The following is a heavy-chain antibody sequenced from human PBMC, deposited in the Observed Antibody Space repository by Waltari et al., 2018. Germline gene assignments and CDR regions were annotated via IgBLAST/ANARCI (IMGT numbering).Heavy chain of an antibody. V-gene: IGHV3-23*01. D-gene: IGHD3-22*01. J-gene: IGHJ4*02. CDR2: SILSGGAT. CDR1: GSTFSTYA. Sequence: EVQLLESGGGLAQPGGSLRLSCAASGSTFSTYAMSWVRPAPGEGLEGVVSILSGGATFYADSVKGRFTISTDKSKNTLYLQMNSLRAEDTATYYCAKMFSGHYSFDYWGQGTLVTVSS. CDR3: AKMFSGHYSFDY.